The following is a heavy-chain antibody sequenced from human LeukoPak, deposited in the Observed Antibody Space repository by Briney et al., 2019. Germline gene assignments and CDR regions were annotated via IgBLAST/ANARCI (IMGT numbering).Heavy chain of an antibody. V-gene: IGHV4-59*01. J-gene: IGHJ6*02. Sequence: SETLSLTCSVSGGSISSNYWSWIRQPPGKGPEWIGYIDYSGSTNYNPSLKSRVTISVDTSKNQFSLRLTSVTAADTAVYYCAKMAGYSSFYYYYGMDVWGQGTTVTVSS. CDR1: GGSISSNY. CDR2: IDYSGST. D-gene: IGHD6-13*01. CDR3: AKMAGYSSFYYYYGMDV.